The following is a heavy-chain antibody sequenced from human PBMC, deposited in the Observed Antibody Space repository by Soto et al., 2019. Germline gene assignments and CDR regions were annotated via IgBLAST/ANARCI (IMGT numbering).Heavy chain of an antibody. CDR1: GFTFSNYD. D-gene: IGHD6-19*01. CDR2: ISYDESNK. Sequence: PGGSLRLSCAASGFTFSNYDMHWVRQAPGKGLEWVAIISYDESNKYYADSVKGRFTISRDNSKNTLYLQMNSLRAEDTAVYYCAKDKSRIAVAGTGGAGMDVWGQGTTVTVSS. J-gene: IGHJ6*02. V-gene: IGHV3-30*18. CDR3: AKDKSRIAVAGTGGAGMDV.